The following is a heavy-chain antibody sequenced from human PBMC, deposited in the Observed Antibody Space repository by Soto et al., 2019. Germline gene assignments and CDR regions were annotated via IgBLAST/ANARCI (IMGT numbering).Heavy chain of an antibody. Sequence: WASVKVSCKASGYTFTSYDINWVRQATGQGLEWMGWMNPNSGNTGYAQKFQGRVTMTRNTSISTAYMELSSLRSEDTAVYFCAKELASMWFPLDNWGRGTLVTVSS. CDR2: MNPNSGNT. V-gene: IGHV1-8*01. D-gene: IGHD2-21*01. J-gene: IGHJ4*02. CDR1: GYTFTSYD. CDR3: AKELASMWFPLDN.